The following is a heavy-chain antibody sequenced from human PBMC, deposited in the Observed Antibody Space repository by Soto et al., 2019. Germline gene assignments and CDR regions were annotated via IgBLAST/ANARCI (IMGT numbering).Heavy chain of an antibody. CDR1: GFTFSSYG. V-gene: IGHV3-33*01. J-gene: IGHJ6*02. CDR3: ARVLRELRVYYYYGMDV. Sequence: GGSLRLSCAASGFTFSSYGMHWVRQAPGKGLEWVAVIWYDGSNKYYADSVKGRFTISRDNSKNTLYLQMNSLRAEDTAVYYCARVLRELRVYYYYGMDVWGQGTTVTVSS. CDR2: IWYDGSNK. D-gene: IGHD1-7*01.